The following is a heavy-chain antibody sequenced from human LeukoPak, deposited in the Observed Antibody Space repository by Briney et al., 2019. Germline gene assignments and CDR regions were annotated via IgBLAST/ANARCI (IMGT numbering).Heavy chain of an antibody. CDR1: GGSFSGYY. CDR3: ARGDVYSYGHDY. V-gene: IGHV4-34*01. D-gene: IGHD5-18*01. Sequence: KSSETLSLTCAVYGGSFSGYYWSWIRQPPGKGLEWIGEINHSGSTNYNPSLKSRVTISVDTSKNQFSLKLSSVTAADTAVYYCARGDVYSYGHDYWGQGTLVTVSS. J-gene: IGHJ4*02. CDR2: INHSGST.